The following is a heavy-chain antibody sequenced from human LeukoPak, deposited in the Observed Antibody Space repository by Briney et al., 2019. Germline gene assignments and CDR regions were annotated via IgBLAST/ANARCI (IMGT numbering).Heavy chain of an antibody. Sequence: GGSLRLSCAASGFIFRNYGMHWVRQAPGKGLEWVAVIWYDGSNKYYADSVKGRFTISRDNSKNTLYLQMNSLRAEDTAVYYCARAEIRQAVADVDYWGQGTLVTVSS. D-gene: IGHD6-19*01. CDR1: GFIFRNYG. CDR3: ARAEIRQAVADVDY. V-gene: IGHV3-33*01. J-gene: IGHJ4*02. CDR2: IWYDGSNK.